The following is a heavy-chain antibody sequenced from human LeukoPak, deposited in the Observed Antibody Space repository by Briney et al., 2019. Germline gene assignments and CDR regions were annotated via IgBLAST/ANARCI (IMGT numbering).Heavy chain of an antibody. J-gene: IGHJ6*02. D-gene: IGHD3-9*01. V-gene: IGHV1-18*01. CDR3: ARDRRLRYFDRKFRYYGMDV. CDR2: ISAYNGNT. CDR1: GYTFTSYG. Sequence: ASVKVSCTASGYTFTSYGISWVRQAPGQGLEWMGWISAYNGNTNYAQKLQGRVTITTDTSTSTAYMELRSLRSDDTAVYYCARDRRLRYFDRKFRYYGMDVWGQGTTVTVSS.